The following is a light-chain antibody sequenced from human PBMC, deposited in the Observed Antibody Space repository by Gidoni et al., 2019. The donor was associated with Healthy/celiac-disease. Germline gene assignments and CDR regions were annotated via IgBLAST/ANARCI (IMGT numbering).Light chain of an antibody. Sequence: SSELTQYPAVSVALGQTDRITCQGDSLRSYYASWYQQKPGQAPVLVIYGKNNRPSGIPDRFSGSSSGNTASLTITGAQAEDEADYYCNSRDSSGNHLVFGGGTKLTVL. CDR1: SLRSYY. J-gene: IGLJ2*01. V-gene: IGLV3-19*01. CDR3: NSRDSSGNHLV. CDR2: GKN.